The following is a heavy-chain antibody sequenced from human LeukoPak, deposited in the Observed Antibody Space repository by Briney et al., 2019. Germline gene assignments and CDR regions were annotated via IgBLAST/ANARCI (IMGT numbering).Heavy chain of an antibody. J-gene: IGHJ3*02. CDR2: IYYSGST. V-gene: IGHV4-59*01. CDR1: GGSISSYY. CDR3: ARDLSGSSGAFDI. D-gene: IGHD1-26*01. Sequence: SETLSLTCTVSGGSISSYYWSWIRQPPGKGLEWIGYIYYSGSTNYNPSLKSRVTISVDTFKNQFSLKLSSVTAADTAVYYCARDLSGSSGAFDIWGQGTMVTVSS.